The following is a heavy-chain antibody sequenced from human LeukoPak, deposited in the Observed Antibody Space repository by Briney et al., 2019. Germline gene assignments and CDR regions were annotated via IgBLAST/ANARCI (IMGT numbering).Heavy chain of an antibody. Sequence: PGGSLRLSCVASGFTFSTYAMSWVRQAPGKGLEWVSAISGSGSSTYYADSVKGRFTISRDNSKNTLYLQMNSLRAEDTAVYYCAKGHLNYYGSGSYFLFDYWGQGTLVTVSS. CDR3: AKGHLNYYGSGSYFLFDY. D-gene: IGHD3-10*01. CDR2: ISGSGSST. CDR1: GFTFSTYA. J-gene: IGHJ4*02. V-gene: IGHV3-23*01.